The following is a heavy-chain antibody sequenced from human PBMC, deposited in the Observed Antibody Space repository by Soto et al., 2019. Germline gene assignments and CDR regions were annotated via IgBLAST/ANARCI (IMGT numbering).Heavy chain of an antibody. CDR1: GFTFSSYA. V-gene: IGHV3-23*01. CDR3: ARNWYSSSWYQFDY. J-gene: IGHJ4*02. D-gene: IGHD6-13*01. Sequence: GGSLILSCAASGFTFSSYAMSWVRQAPGKGLEWVSAISGSGGSTYYADSVKGRFTISRDNSKNTLYLQMNSLRAEDTAVYYCARNWYSSSWYQFDYWGQGTLVTVSS. CDR2: ISGSGGST.